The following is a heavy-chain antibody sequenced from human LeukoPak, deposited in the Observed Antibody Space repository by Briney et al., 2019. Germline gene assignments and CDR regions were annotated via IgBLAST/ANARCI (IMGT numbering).Heavy chain of an antibody. CDR3: TRDWGYCSGGSCFNDAFDI. Sequence: GGSLRLSCAASGFTFSSYSMNWVRQAPGKGLEWVGFIRSKAYGGTTEYAASVKGRFTISRDDSKSIAYLQMNSLKTEDTAVYYCTRDWGYCSGGSCFNDAFDIWGQGTMVTVSS. V-gene: IGHV3-49*04. J-gene: IGHJ3*02. CDR1: GFTFSSYS. D-gene: IGHD2-15*01. CDR2: IRSKAYGGTT.